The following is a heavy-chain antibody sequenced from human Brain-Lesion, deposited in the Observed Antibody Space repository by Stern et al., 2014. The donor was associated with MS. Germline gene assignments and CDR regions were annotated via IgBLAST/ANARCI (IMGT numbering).Heavy chain of an antibody. Sequence: QLQLQESGPGLVKPSETLSLTCTVAGGSVSSTSYAWAWIRQPPGKGLEWIGTLYYSGNTYYSPSLRGRLTISLDTSKNQFSLQVRSVTAADTAVYYCAGEEDIRYCSGGSCTGNWFDPWGQGTLVTVSS. J-gene: IGHJ5*02. V-gene: IGHV4-39*01. D-gene: IGHD2-15*01. CDR2: LYYSGNT. CDR1: GGSVSSTSYA. CDR3: AGEEDIRYCSGGSCTGNWFDP.